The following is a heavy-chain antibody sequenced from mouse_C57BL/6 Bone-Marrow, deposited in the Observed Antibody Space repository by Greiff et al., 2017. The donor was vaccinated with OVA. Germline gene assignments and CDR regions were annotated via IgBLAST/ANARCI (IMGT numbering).Heavy chain of an antibody. CDR2: ISSGGDYI. J-gene: IGHJ2*01. CDR1: GFTFSSYA. V-gene: IGHV5-9-1*02. CDR3: TREKLLRNYFDY. Sequence: EVKLVESGEGLVKPGGSLKLSCAASGFTFSSYAMSWVRQTPEKRLEWVAYISSGGDYIYYADTVKGRFTISRDNARNTLYLQMSSLKSEDTAMYYCTREKLLRNYFDYWGQGTTLTVSS. D-gene: IGHD1-1*01.